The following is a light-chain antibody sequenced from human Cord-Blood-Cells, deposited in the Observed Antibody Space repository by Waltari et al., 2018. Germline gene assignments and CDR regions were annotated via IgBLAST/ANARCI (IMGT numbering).Light chain of an antibody. J-gene: IGKJ5*01. CDR2: AAS. V-gene: IGKV1-9*01. CDR3: QQLNSYPIT. CDR1: QGISSY. Sequence: DIQLTQSPSFLSASVGDRVTITCRASQGISSYLAWDQQKPGKATKLLIYAASTLQSGVPSRFSGSGSGTEFTLTISSLQPEDFATYDCQQLNSYPITFGQGTRLEIK.